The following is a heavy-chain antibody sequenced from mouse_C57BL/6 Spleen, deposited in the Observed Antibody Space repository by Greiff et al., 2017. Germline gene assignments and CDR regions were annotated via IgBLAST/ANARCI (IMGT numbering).Heavy chain of an antibody. CDR2: ISDGGSYT. D-gene: IGHD2-4*01. CDR3: ARGDYDEYYFDY. Sequence: EVKLMESGGGLVKPGGSLKLSCAASGFTFSSYAMSWVRQTPEKRLEWVATISDGGSYTYYPDNVKGRFTISRDNAKNNLYLQMSHQKSEDTAMYYGARGDYDEYYFDYWGQGTTLTVSS. V-gene: IGHV5-4*03. J-gene: IGHJ2*01. CDR1: GFTFSSYA.